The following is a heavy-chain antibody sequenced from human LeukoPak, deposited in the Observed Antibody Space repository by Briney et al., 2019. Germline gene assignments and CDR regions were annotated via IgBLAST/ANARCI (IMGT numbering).Heavy chain of an antibody. V-gene: IGHV1-69*06. CDR2: IIPIFGKA. CDR1: GGTFSSYA. CDR3: ARVQWFGESPPTN. J-gene: IGHJ4*02. Sequence: SVKVSCKTSGGTFSSYAISWVRQAPGQGLEWMGGIIPIFGKAIYAQKFQGRVTITADKSTSTVYMGLSRLRSDDTAVYYCARVQWFGESPPTNWGQGTLVTVSS. D-gene: IGHD3-10*01.